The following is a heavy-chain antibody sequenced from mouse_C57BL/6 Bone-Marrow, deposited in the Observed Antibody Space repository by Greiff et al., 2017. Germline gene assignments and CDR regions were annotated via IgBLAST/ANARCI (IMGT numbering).Heavy chain of an antibody. V-gene: IGHV1-64*01. Sequence: QVQLQQPGAELVKPGASVKLSCKASGYTFTSYWMHWVQQRPGPGLEWIGMIQPNSGSTNSNETFKSKATLTVDKSTSTAYMQLSSLTSEDSAVXYCDHYYGSSLYAMDDWGTGTAVTVSS. J-gene: IGHJ4*01. CDR2: IQPNSGST. CDR1: GYTFTSYW. CDR3: DHYYGSSLYAMDD. D-gene: IGHD1-1*01.